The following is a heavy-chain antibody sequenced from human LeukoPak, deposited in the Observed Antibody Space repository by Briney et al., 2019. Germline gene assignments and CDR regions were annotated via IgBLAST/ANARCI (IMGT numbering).Heavy chain of an antibody. CDR1: GFTFSTYE. Sequence: GGSLRLSCAASGFTFSTYEMTWVRQAPGKGLEWVSAISGSGGSTYYADSVKGRFTISRDNSKNTLYLQMNSLRAEDTAVYYCAKTSPLNYGSGHRPYDYWGQGTLVTVSS. D-gene: IGHD3-10*01. CDR2: ISGSGGST. CDR3: AKTSPLNYGSGHRPYDY. J-gene: IGHJ4*02. V-gene: IGHV3-23*01.